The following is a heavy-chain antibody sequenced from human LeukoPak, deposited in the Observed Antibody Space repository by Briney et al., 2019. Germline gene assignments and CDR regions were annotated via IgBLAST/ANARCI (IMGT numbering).Heavy chain of an antibody. CDR3: ARESLNYYYYMDV. V-gene: IGHV3-7*01. CDR2: MNQDGSQK. Sequence: GGSLRLSCAASGFTFSSYWRTWVRQAPGKGLEWVANMNQDGSQKYYVDPVKGRFTISRDNAKKSLYLQMNSLRAEDTAVYYCARESLNYYYYMDVWGKGTTVIVSS. CDR1: GFTFSSYW. J-gene: IGHJ6*03.